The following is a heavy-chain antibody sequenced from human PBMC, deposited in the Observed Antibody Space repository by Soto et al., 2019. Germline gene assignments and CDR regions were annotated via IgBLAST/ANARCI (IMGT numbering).Heavy chain of an antibody. V-gene: IGHV3-30*03. CDR1: GFTVSSYG. CDR3: ARESEDLTSNFDY. Sequence: GGSLRLSCAATGFTVSSYGIHWVRQPPGKGLEWVAVISYDGSHKFYADSVKGRFTLSRDVSKGTLYLQMNSLRAEDTAVYYCARESEDLTSNFDYWGQGTLVTVSS. CDR2: ISYDGSHK. J-gene: IGHJ4*02.